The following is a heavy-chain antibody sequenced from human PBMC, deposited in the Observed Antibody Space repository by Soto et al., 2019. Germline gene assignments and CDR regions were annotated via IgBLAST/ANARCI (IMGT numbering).Heavy chain of an antibody. J-gene: IGHJ4*02. CDR1: GFTFSDYY. V-gene: IGHV3-11*01. D-gene: IGHD5-12*01. CDR3: ARVTGAYAMDY. CDR2: ISKSGGTT. Sequence: QVQLVESGGGLVKPGGSLRLSCAPSGFTFSDYYMSWIRQAPGKGPEWVSYISKSGGTTQYADSVRGRFTISRDNAKNTLSLQMNSLRAEDTAMYYCARVTGAYAMDYWGQGTQVTVSS.